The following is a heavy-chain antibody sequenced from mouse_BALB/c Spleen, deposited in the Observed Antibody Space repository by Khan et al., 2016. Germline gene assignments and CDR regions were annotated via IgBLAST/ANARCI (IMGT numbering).Heavy chain of an antibody. Sequence: EVELVESGGGLVQPGGSRKLSCAASGSTFSSFGMHWVRQAPAKGLEWLAFISSGSSAIFYSDTVKGRFSISRDNPKNTLFLQMTRLRSAATAMDYSGRGDYWGQGTTRTVSS. CDR1: GSTFSSFG. CDR2: ISSGSSAI. J-gene: IGHJ2*01. CDR3: GRGDY. V-gene: IGHV5-17*02.